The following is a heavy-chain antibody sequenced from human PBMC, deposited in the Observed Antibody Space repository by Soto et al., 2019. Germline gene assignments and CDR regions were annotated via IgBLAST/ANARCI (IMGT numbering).Heavy chain of an antibody. CDR2: ISGSGGST. CDR3: AKIAAAGDAFDI. J-gene: IGHJ3*02. V-gene: IGHV3-23*01. CDR1: GFTFSSYA. D-gene: IGHD6-13*01. Sequence: EVQLLESGGGLVQPGGSLRLSCAASGFTFSSYAMSWVRQSPGKGLEWVSAISGSGGSTYYADSVKGRFTISRDNSKNTLYLQINSLRAEDTAVYYCAKIAAAGDAFDIWGQGTMVTVSS.